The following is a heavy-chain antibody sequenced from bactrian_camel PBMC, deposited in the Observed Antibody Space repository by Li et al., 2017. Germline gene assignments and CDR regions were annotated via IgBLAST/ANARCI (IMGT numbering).Heavy chain of an antibody. J-gene: IGHJ6*01. D-gene: IGHD6*01. CDR3: AADEPPCQFTADSGWYEAPFGR. Sequence: HVQLVESGGGSVQAGGSLRLSCVASGYHDSQNYCLGWFREARGGGRERVAAIYTGEDTTEYADSVKGRFTISQDSAKNILYLQMHSLKPEDTAMYYCAADEPPCQFTADSGWYEAPFGRSGQGTQVTVS. V-gene: IGHV3S1*01. CDR2: IYTGEDTT. CDR1: GYHDSQNYC.